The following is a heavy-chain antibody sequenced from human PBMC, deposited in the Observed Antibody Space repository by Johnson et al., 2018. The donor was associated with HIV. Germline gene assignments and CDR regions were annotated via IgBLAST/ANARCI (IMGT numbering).Heavy chain of an antibody. Sequence: QVQLVESGGGVVQPGRSLRLSCAASGFTFSSYVMHWVRQAPGNGLELVTVISNESVGEYYSDSVRGRFTISRDNLKRTLYLQMNSLRAEDTAVYYCARATVESAFDIWGQGTMVTVSS. V-gene: IGHV3-33*08. CDR3: ARATVESAFDI. D-gene: IGHD4-23*01. CDR1: GFTFSSYV. CDR2: ISNESVGE. J-gene: IGHJ3*02.